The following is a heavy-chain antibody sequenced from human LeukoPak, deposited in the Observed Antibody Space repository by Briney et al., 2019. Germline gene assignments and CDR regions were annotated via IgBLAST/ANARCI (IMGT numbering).Heavy chain of an antibody. CDR1: GFTFSIHG. Sequence: PGGSLRLSCAASGFTFSIHGMNWIRQPPGKGLEWIGEINHSGSTNYNPSLKSRVTISVDTSKNQFSLKLSSVTAADTAVYYCARRGVRGVIALDYWGQGTLVTVSS. CDR2: INHSGST. V-gene: IGHV4-34*01. J-gene: IGHJ4*02. D-gene: IGHD3-10*01. CDR3: ARRGVRGVIALDY.